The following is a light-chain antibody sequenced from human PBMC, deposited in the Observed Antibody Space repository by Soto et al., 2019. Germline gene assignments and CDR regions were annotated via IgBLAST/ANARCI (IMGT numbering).Light chain of an antibody. J-gene: IGKJ5*01. CDR1: QTISSW. CDR2: KAS. Sequence: DIQMTQSPSTLSGSVGDRVTITCRASQTISSWLAWYQQKPGKAPKLLIYKASTLKSGVPSRFSGSGSGTDFTLTISSLQPEDFATYYCQQSYNPPITFGQGTRLEIK. CDR3: QQSYNPPIT. V-gene: IGKV1-5*03.